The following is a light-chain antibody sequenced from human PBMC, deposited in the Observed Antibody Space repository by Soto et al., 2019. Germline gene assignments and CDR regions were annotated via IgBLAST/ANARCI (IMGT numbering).Light chain of an antibody. CDR1: SSNIGSSY. J-gene: IGLJ1*01. Sequence: QSVLTQPPSTSGTPGQRVTISCSGSSSNIGSSYVFWFQHLPGTAPKLLMYNNNQRPSGVPDRVSASKSGTSAYLAISGLRSEDEADYYCAAWDDRVSGYVFGTGTKSPS. V-gene: IGLV1-47*02. CDR3: AAWDDRVSGYV. CDR2: NNN.